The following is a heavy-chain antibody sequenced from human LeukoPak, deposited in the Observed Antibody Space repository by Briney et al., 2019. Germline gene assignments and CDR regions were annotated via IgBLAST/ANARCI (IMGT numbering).Heavy chain of an antibody. CDR2: IYYSGST. CDR1: GGSVSSDGFY. J-gene: IGHJ5*02. CDR3: ARVKGVVAVNWFDP. Sequence: SETLSLTCTVSGGSVSSDGFYWTWIRQPPGKGLEWIGYIYYSGSTNYNPSLKSRVTISVDTSKNQFSLKLSSVTAADTAVYYCARVKGVVAVNWFDPWGQGTLVTVSS. D-gene: IGHD2-15*01. V-gene: IGHV4-61*08.